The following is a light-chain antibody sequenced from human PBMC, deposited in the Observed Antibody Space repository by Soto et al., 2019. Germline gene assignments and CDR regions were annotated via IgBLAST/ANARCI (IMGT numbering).Light chain of an antibody. V-gene: IGKV3D-20*01. CDR2: DGS. CDR1: QSVRSSY. Sequence: EIVLTQSPATLSLSPGDRATLSCEASQSVRSSYVAWYQQKAGLAPRLLIYDGSSRASGIPDRFSGSGSGTDFTLNIGRLEPEDFAVYSCQQYDNSAPLSFGGGTKVEMK. CDR3: QQYDNSAPLS. J-gene: IGKJ4*01.